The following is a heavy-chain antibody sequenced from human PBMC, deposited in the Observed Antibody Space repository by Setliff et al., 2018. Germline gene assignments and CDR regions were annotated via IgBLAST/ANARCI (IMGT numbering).Heavy chain of an antibody. CDR2: ISVYSGNT. V-gene: IGHV1-18*01. CDR1: GYTFTSSG. CDR3: ARINFYVSSGYYYASDN. D-gene: IGHD3-22*01. Sequence: ASVKVSCKASGYTFTSSGITWVRQAPGQGLEWMGWISVYSGNTNYAQKFLGRVTMTTDTSTSTAYMELRSLRPDDTAVYYCARINFYVSSGYYYASDNWGQGTLVTVSS. J-gene: IGHJ4*02.